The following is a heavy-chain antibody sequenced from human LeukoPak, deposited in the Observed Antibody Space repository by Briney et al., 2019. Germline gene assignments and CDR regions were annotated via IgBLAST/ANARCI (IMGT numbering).Heavy chain of an antibody. CDR1: GFTFSSYA. CDR3: AKKSRPYYYDSSGYPLDY. D-gene: IGHD3-22*01. Sequence: GGSLRLSCAASGFTFSSYAMSWVRQAPGKGLEWVSDISGSGGSTYYADSVKGRFTISRDNSKNTLYLQMNSLRAEDTAVYYCAKKSRPYYYDSSGYPLDYWGQGTLVTVSS. CDR2: ISGSGGST. J-gene: IGHJ4*02. V-gene: IGHV3-23*01.